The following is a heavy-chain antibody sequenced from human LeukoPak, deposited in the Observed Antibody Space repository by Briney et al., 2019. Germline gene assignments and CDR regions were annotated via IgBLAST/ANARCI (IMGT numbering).Heavy chain of an antibody. CDR1: GGSFSGYS. V-gene: IGHV4-34*01. CDR2: INHSGST. Sequence: NASETLSLTCAVYGGSFSGYSWSWIRQPPGKGLEWIGEINHSGSTNYNPSLKSRVTISVDTSKNQFSLKLSSVTAADTAVYYCAGGYSYGFGIWGQGTMVTVSS. J-gene: IGHJ3*02. D-gene: IGHD5-18*01. CDR3: AGGYSYGFGI.